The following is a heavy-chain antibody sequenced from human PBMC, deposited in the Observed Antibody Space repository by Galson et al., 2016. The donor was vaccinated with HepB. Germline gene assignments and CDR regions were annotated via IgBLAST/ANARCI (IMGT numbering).Heavy chain of an antibody. V-gene: IGHV5-51*01. CDR3: ARHRNLVDCGGECYRDGLDV. Sequence: QSGAEVKKPGESLKISCKGSGYNFADYWIGWVRQMPGKGLEWMGIIYPNDYDTRYSRSFQGQVTISADKSINTAYLQWSSLKASDTAMYYCARHRNLVDCGGECYRDGLDVWGQGTTVTVSS. CDR2: IYPNDYDT. CDR1: GYNFADYW. J-gene: IGHJ6*02. D-gene: IGHD2-21*01.